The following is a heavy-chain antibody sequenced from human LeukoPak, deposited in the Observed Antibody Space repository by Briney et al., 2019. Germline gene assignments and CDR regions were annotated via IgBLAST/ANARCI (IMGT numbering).Heavy chain of an antibody. CDR2: ISSSSSYI. J-gene: IGHJ4*02. CDR1: GFTFSSYS. D-gene: IGHD2-15*01. Sequence: GGSLRLSCAASGFTFSSYSMNWVRQAPGKGLEWVSSISSSSSYIYYADSVKGRFTISRDNAKNTLYLQMNSLRAEDTAVYYCAKGRDVVVVVTATDYWGQGTLVTVSS. CDR3: AKGRDVVVVVTATDY. V-gene: IGHV3-21*04.